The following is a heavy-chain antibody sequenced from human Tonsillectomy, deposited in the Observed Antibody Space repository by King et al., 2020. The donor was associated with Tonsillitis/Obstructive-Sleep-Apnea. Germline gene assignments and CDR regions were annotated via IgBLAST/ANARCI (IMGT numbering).Heavy chain of an antibody. CDR2: IWYDGSNK. Sequence: VQLVESGGGVVQPGRSLRLSCAASGFTFSSYGMHWVRQAPGKGLEWVAVIWYDGSNKYYADSVKGRFTISRDNSKNTLYLQMNSLRAEDTAVYYCARGFSGWDFIDYWGQGTLVTVSS. J-gene: IGHJ4*02. CDR1: GFTFSSYG. CDR3: ARGFSGWDFIDY. V-gene: IGHV3-33*01. D-gene: IGHD1-26*01.